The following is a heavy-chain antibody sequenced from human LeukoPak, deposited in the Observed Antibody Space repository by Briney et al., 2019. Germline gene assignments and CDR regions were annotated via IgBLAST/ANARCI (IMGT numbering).Heavy chain of an antibody. CDR2: IWYDGSNK. CDR1: GFTFSSYG. J-gene: IGHJ4*02. Sequence: GGSLRLSCAASGFTFSSYGMHWVRQAPGKGLEWVAVIWYDGSNKYYADSVKVRFTISRDNSKNTLYLQMNSLRAEDTAVYYCAKDAKDGYSPNFDYWGQGTLVTVSS. D-gene: IGHD5-24*01. V-gene: IGHV3-33*06. CDR3: AKDAKDGYSPNFDY.